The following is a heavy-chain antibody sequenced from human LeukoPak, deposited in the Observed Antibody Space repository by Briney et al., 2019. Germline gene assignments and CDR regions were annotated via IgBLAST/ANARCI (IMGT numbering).Heavy chain of an antibody. CDR1: GFTFSSYW. V-gene: IGHV3-7*01. CDR2: IKQDGSEK. Sequence: PGGSLRLSCAASGFTFSSYWMSWVRQAPGKGLEWVANIKQDGSEKYYVDSVKGRFTISRDNAKNTLYLQMNSLRAEDTAVYYCARDWMVLSNDAFDIWGQGTMVTVSS. J-gene: IGHJ3*02. D-gene: IGHD4/OR15-4a*01. CDR3: ARDWMVLSNDAFDI.